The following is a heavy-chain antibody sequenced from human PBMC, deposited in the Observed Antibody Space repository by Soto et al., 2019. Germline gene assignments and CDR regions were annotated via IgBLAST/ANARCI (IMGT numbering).Heavy chain of an antibody. CDR2: ISLSGDNT. CDR1: GFTFSNCG. V-gene: IGHV3-23*01. D-gene: IGHD1-26*01. J-gene: IGHJ4*02. CDR3: AKYRRSSGSYGYFDY. Sequence: EVQLLESGGGLVQPGGSLRLSCAASGFTFSNCGMSWVRQAPGKALEWVSSISLSGDNTYYADSVRGRFTISRDKTKNTLLLQMNSLRADDTAVYYCAKYRRSSGSYGYFDYLCLGTLVTVCS.